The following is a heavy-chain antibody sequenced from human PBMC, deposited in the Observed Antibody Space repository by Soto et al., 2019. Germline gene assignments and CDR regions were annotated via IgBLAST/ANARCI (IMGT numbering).Heavy chain of an antibody. J-gene: IGHJ6*02. CDR2: INHSGST. V-gene: IGHV4-34*01. CDR3: ARELLLYYYYYYGMDV. Sequence: SETLSLTCAVYGGSFSGYYWSWIRQPPGKGLGWIGEINHSGSTNYNPSLKSRVTISVDTSKNQFSLKLSSVTAADTAVYYCARELLLYYYYYYGMDVWGQGTTVTVSS. CDR1: GGSFSGYY. D-gene: IGHD3-3*01.